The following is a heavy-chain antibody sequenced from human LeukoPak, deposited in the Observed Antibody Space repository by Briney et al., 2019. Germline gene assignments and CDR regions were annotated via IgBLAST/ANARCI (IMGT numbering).Heavy chain of an antibody. CDR1: GFTFSSNY. J-gene: IGHJ3*02. CDR3: ARQSGWHTFGAFDI. D-gene: IGHD6-19*01. Sequence: GGSLRLSCAASGFTFSSNYMRWVRQAPGKGLEWVSVIYSGGSTYYADSVKGRFTISRDNSKNTLYLQMNSLRAEDTAVYYCARQSGWHTFGAFDIWGQGTMVTVSS. CDR2: IYSGGST. V-gene: IGHV3-53*01.